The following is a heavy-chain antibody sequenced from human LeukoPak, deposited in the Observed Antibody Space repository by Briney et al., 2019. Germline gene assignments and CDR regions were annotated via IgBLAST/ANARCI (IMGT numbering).Heavy chain of an antibody. CDR3: ARQDTGSYRGSGY. D-gene: IGHD1-26*01. J-gene: IGHJ4*02. CDR2: IYYSGST. Sequence: KPSETLSLTCTISGGSISTSSYFWGWIRQPPGKGLEWIGSIYYSGSTYYNSSLKSRVTISVDTSKNQLSLKLTSLTASDTAVYYCARQDTGSYRGSGYWGQGTLVTVSS. CDR1: GGSISTSSYF. V-gene: IGHV4-39*01.